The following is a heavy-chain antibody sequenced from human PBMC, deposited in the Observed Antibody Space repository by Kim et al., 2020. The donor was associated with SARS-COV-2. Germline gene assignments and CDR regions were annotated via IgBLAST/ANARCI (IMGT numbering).Heavy chain of an antibody. CDR1: GGSISSSSYY. D-gene: IGHD3-10*01. J-gene: IGHJ5*02. Sequence: SETLSLTCTVSGGSISSSSYYWGWIRQPPGKGLEWIGSIYYSGSTYYNPSLKSRVTISVDTSKNQFSLKLSSVTAADTAVYYCARHLSGLMVRGVIIGEGVHWFDPWGQGTLVPVSS. V-gene: IGHV4-39*01. CDR2: IYYSGST. CDR3: ARHLSGLMVRGVIIGEGVHWFDP.